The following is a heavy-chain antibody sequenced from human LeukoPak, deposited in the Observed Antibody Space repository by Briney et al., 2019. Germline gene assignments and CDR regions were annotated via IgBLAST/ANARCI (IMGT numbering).Heavy chain of an antibody. CDR2: INPSGNMA. CDR1: GYTFTRHY. V-gene: IGHV1-46*01. D-gene: IGHD1-26*01. CDR3: ALSAGGSYPHNDAFDI. J-gene: IGHJ3*02. Sequence: ASVKVSCKSSGYTFTRHYMHWVRQAPGQGLEWMGLINPSGNMAWSAQKFQGRVTMTRDMSTSTVYMDLSSLRSEDTAVYYCALSAGGSYPHNDAFDIWGQGTMVTVSS.